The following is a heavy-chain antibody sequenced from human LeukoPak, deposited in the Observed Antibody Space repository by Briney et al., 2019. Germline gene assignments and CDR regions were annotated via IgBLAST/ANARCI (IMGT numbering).Heavy chain of an antibody. J-gene: IGHJ2*01. Sequence: GGSLILSCAASGFTFSSYAMSWVRQAPGKGLEWVSAISGSAGSTYYADSVKGRFTISRDNSKNTLYLQMNSLRAEDTAVYYCAKDRHYYDSSGYYYWNFDLWGRGTLVTVSS. CDR2: ISGSAGST. V-gene: IGHV3-23*01. CDR1: GFTFSSYA. D-gene: IGHD3-22*01. CDR3: AKDRHYYDSSGYYYWNFDL.